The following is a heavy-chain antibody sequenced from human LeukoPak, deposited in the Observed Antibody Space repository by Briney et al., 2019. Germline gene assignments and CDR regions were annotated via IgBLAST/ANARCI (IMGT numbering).Heavy chain of an antibody. V-gene: IGHV3-74*01. D-gene: IGHD3-10*01. CDR3: ARVNTGNWYFDL. Sequence: HSGGSLRLSCAASGFTFSNAWMSWVRQAPGKGLVWVSRINTDGSTTSYADSVRGRFTISRDNAENTVYLQMNSLGAEDTALYFCARVNTGNWYFDLWGRGTLVTVSS. J-gene: IGHJ2*01. CDR2: INTDGSTT. CDR1: GFTFSNAW.